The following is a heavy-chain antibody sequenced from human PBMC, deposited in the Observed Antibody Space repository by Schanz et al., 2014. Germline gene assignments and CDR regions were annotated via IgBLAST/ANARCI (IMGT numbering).Heavy chain of an antibody. J-gene: IGHJ6*02. Sequence: EVQLVESGGGLVQPGGSLRLSCAASGFTFGAYTMNWVRQAPGKGLEWVSSISSRSSYIYYTDSVKGRFTISRDNSKNTLHLQMNSLRVEDTAVYYCAKDDTQVNGMDVWGQGTTVTVSS. CDR2: ISSRSSYI. CDR3: AKDDTQVNGMDV. V-gene: IGHV3-21*01. CDR1: GFTFGAYT.